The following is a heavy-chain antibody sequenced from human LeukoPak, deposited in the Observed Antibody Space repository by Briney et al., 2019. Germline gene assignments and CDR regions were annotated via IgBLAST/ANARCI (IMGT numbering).Heavy chain of an antibody. J-gene: IGHJ5*02. V-gene: IGHV4-34*01. D-gene: IGHD6-25*01. CDR2: INHRGST. Sequence: PSETLSLTCGVYGGSFSGYYWSWIRQPPGKGLEWIGEINHRGSTNYNPSLKSRVTISVDTSKNQFSLKLSSVTAADTAVYYCARGGRVVYSSGWFDPWGQGTLVTVSS. CDR1: GGSFSGYY. CDR3: ARGGRVVYSSGWFDP.